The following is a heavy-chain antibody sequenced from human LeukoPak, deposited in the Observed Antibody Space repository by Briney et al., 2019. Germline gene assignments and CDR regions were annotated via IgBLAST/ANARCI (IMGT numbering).Heavy chain of an antibody. CDR3: ARGYQRPDY. Sequence: PGGTLRLSCAASGFTFSTYTMTWVRQAPGKGLEWVSSISSSSNNIIYADSVKGRFTISRDNDMNSVHLQMKSLRVEDTAVYYCARGYQRPDYWGQGTLITVSS. D-gene: IGHD2-2*01. V-gene: IGHV3-21*01. CDR1: GFTFSTYT. CDR2: ISSSSNNI. J-gene: IGHJ4*02.